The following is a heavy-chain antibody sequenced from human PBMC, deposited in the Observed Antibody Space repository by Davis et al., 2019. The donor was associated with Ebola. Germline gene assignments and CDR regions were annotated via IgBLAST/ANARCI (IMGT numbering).Heavy chain of an antibody. V-gene: IGHV3-23*01. Sequence: GESLKISCAASGFTFSSYAMSWVRQAPGKGLEWVSAISGSGGSTYYADSVKGRFTISRDNSKNTLYLQMNSLRAEDTAVYYCAKRAWGSGSLPYFDYWGQGTLVTVSS. CDR3: AKRAWGSGSLPYFDY. J-gene: IGHJ4*02. CDR2: ISGSGGST. D-gene: IGHD2-15*01. CDR1: GFTFSSYA.